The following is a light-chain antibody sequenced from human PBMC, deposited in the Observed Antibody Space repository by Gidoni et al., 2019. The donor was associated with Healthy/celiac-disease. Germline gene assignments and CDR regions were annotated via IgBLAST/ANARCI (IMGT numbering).Light chain of an antibody. Sequence: DIVLTQSTATLSLSPGERATLSCRASPSVSSYLAWYQQKPGKAPRLLIYESSNRDTGIPARFSGSGSGTDCTLTISSLEPEDFAVYYCQQRSNWPTFGGGTKVEIK. V-gene: IGKV3-11*01. CDR2: ESS. J-gene: IGKJ4*01. CDR1: PSVSSY. CDR3: QQRSNWPT.